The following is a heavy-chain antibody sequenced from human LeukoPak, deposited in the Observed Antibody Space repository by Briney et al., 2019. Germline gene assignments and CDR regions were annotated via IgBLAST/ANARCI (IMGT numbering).Heavy chain of an antibody. V-gene: IGHV3-21*01. CDR2: ISVGSNYI. CDR1: GYTFSSYS. D-gene: IGHD3-22*01. Sequence: KPGGSLRLSCAASGYTFSSYSINWVRQAPGKGLEWVSSISVGSNYIYYADSVRGRFSISRDDARNSLYLQMESLRGDDTAVYYCARLRRNSDRSGYYYYYDYWGQGTLVTVSS. J-gene: IGHJ4*02. CDR3: ARLRRNSDRSGYYYYYDY.